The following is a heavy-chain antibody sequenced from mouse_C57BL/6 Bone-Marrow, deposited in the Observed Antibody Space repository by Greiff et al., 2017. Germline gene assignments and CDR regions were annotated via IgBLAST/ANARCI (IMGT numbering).Heavy chain of an antibody. CDR1: GFTFSSYG. J-gene: IGHJ4*01. CDR3: AGGSILYYYAMDY. CDR2: ISSGGSYT. D-gene: IGHD1-1*01. V-gene: IGHV5-6*02. Sequence: EVMLVESGGDLVKPGGSLTLSCAASGFTFSSYGMSWVRQTPDKRLEWVATISSGGSYTYYPDSVKGRFTISRDNAKNTLYLQMSSLKSEDTAMYYCAGGSILYYYAMDYWGQGTSVTVSS.